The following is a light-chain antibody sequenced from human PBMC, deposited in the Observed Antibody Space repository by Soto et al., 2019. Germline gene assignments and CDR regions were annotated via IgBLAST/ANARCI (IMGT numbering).Light chain of an antibody. Sequence: EIVLTQSPATLSLSPGERATLSCRASQSVSSYLAWYQQKPGQAPGLLIYDASNRATGIPARFSGSGSGTDFTLTTSSLEPEDFAVYYCQQRSNWPLTFGGGTKVDIK. CDR2: DAS. V-gene: IGKV3-11*01. CDR3: QQRSNWPLT. CDR1: QSVSSY. J-gene: IGKJ4*01.